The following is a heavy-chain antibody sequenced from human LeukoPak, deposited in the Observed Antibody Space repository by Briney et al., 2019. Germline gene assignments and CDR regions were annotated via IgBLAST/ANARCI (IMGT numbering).Heavy chain of an antibody. CDR3: ASQAVAGIPVLYYYYYYMDV. V-gene: IGHV3-48*01. J-gene: IGHJ6*03. CDR2: ISSSSSTI. D-gene: IGHD6-19*01. Sequence: GGSLRLSCAASGFTFSSYSMNWVRQAPGKGLEWVSYISSSSSTIYYADSVKGRFTISRDNAKNSLYLQMNSLRAEDTAVYYCASQAVAGIPVLYYYYYYMDVWGKGATVTVSS. CDR1: GFTFSSYS.